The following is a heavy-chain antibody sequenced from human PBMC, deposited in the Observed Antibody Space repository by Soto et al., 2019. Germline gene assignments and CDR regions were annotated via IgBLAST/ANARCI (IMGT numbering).Heavy chain of an antibody. CDR2: IYYSGST. J-gene: IGHJ3*02. CDR3: ARYMITFGGVIVNPLDAFDI. V-gene: IGHV4-39*01. D-gene: IGHD3-16*02. Sequence: QLQLQESGPGLVKPSETLSLTCTVSGGSISSSSYYWGWIRQPPGKGLEWIGSIYYSGSTYYNPSLKSRVTISVDTSKNQFSLKLSSVTAADTAVYYCARYMITFGGVIVNPLDAFDIWGQGTMVTVSS. CDR1: GGSISSSSYY.